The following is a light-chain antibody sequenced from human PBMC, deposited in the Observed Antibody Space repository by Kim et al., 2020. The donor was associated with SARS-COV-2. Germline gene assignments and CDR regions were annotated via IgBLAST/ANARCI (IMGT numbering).Light chain of an antibody. CDR1: QLISNY. Sequence: DIQLTQSPSSLSASVGEGVTLTCRANQLISNYLAWYQQKPGKAPRLLIYDASARQAGIPARFSGSGSGTDFTLTISSLQPEDAATYYCQQYNRAPRTFGEGTKVEIK. V-gene: IGKV1-27*01. J-gene: IGKJ1*01. CDR3: QQYNRAPRT. CDR2: DAS.